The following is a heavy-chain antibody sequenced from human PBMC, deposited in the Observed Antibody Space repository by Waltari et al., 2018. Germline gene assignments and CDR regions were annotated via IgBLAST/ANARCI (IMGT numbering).Heavy chain of an antibody. J-gene: IGHJ4*02. Sequence: EVQLVETGGTLIQPGGSLRLSCAASGFIVSSKYMSWVRQAPGKGLEGVSVMYSSSTTYNADSVKGRFTISRDNSKNTLYLEMNSLGAEDTAVYYCARGSSFSGYFDLWGQGTPVTVSS. CDR3: ARGSSFSGYFDL. D-gene: IGHD6-19*01. CDR1: GFIVSSKY. V-gene: IGHV3-53*02. CDR2: MYSSSTT.